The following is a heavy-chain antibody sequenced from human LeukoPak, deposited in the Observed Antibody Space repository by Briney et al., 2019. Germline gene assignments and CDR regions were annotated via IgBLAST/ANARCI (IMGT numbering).Heavy chain of an antibody. J-gene: IGHJ4*02. CDR2: IYYSGNT. V-gene: IGHV4-59*08. D-gene: IGHD5/OR15-5a*01. CDR3: ARHASTPNARGRLDY. CDR1: GGSISSYY. Sequence: PSETLSLTCTVSGGSISSYYWSWIRQPPGKGLEWIGYIYYSGNTNYNPSLKSRVTISVDTSKNQFSLKLSSVTAADTAVYYCARHASTPNARGRLDYWGQGTLVTVSS.